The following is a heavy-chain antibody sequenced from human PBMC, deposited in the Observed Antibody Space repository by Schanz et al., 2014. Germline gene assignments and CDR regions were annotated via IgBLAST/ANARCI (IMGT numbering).Heavy chain of an antibody. Sequence: EVQLVESGGGLVQPGKSLRLSCAASGFTFDKYAMHWVRQAPGKGLEWVSVISWNSGTIGYADSVKGRFTISRDNSKNTLYVEMNSLRAEDTAVYYCVRDSFFAFDYWGQGTLVTVSS. D-gene: IGHD3-3*01. CDR2: ISWNSGTI. V-gene: IGHV3-9*01. CDR1: GFTFDKYA. J-gene: IGHJ4*02. CDR3: VRDSFFAFDY.